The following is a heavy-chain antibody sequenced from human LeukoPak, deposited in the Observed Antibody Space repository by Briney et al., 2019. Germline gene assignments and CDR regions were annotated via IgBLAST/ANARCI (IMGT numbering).Heavy chain of an antibody. CDR3: ARGVGWVKSYYYGMDV. V-gene: IGHV1-69*01. CDR2: IIPILGIA. J-gene: IGHJ6*02. CDR1: GGTFSSYA. Sequence: SVKVSCKASGGTFSSYAISWVRQAPGQGLEWMGGIIPILGIANYAQKFQGRVTITADESTSTAYMELSSLRSEDTAVYYCARGVGWVKSYYYGMDVWGQGTTVTVSS. D-gene: IGHD3-16*01.